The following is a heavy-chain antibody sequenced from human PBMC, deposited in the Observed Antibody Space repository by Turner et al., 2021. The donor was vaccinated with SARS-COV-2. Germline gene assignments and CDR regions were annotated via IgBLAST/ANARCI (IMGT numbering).Heavy chain of an antibody. D-gene: IGHD2-2*02. CDR2: ISYDGSNK. CDR3: AKNLIRHYQLLYPPNYYGMDV. V-gene: IGHV3-30*18. J-gene: IGHJ6*02. CDR1: GFTFSSYG. Sequence: QVQLVESGGGVVQPGWALRLCCAASGFTFSSYGMHWVRQAPGKGLEWVAVISYDGSNKYYADSVKGRFTISRDNSKNTLYLQMNSLRAEDTAVYYCAKNLIRHYQLLYPPNYYGMDVWGQGTTVTVSS.